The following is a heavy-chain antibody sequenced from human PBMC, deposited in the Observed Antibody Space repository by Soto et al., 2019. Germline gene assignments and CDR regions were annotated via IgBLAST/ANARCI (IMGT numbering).Heavy chain of an antibody. J-gene: IGHJ4*02. CDR3: ARDWGRSNYFDY. CDR2: VYYTGST. Sequence: QVQLQESGPGLVKPSETLSLTCTVSGGSVNTFYWSWIRHPPGKGLEWVGHVYYTGSTDYNPSLKSRVTISVDTTKNQVSLKLNSVTTADTAVYFCARDWGRSNYFDYWGQGTLVTVSS. D-gene: IGHD3-16*01. V-gene: IGHV4-59*02. CDR1: GGSVNTFY.